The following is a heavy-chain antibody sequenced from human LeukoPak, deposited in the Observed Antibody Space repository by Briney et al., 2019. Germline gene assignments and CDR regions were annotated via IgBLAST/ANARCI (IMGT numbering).Heavy chain of an antibody. D-gene: IGHD4-23*01. Sequence: PSETLSLTCTVSGGSISSYYWSWIRQPPGKGLEWIGYIYYSGSTNYNPSLKSRVAISVDTSKNQFSLKLSSVTAADTAVYYCARVPYGGNSFDYWGQGTLVTVSS. CDR2: IYYSGST. CDR3: ARVPYGGNSFDY. V-gene: IGHV4-59*01. CDR1: GGSISSYY. J-gene: IGHJ4*02.